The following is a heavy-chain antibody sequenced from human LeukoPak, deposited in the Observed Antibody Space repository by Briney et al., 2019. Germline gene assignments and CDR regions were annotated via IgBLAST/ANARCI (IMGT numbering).Heavy chain of an antibody. Sequence: GGSLRLSCAASGFTFSSYNMNWVRQAPGKGLEWVSAISGSGGSTYYADSVKGRFTISRDNSKNTLYLQMKGLRAKDTAVYYCVKDSVVVAGLVNYFDYWGQGTLVTVSS. D-gene: IGHD6-19*01. V-gene: IGHV3-23*01. CDR1: GFTFSSYN. CDR2: ISGSGGST. CDR3: VKDSVVVAGLVNYFDY. J-gene: IGHJ4*02.